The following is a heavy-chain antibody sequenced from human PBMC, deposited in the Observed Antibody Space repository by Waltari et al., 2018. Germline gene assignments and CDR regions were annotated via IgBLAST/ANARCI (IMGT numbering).Heavy chain of an antibody. V-gene: IGHV3-74*01. CDR2: INSDGSDI. D-gene: IGHD6-13*01. CDR3: ARMARKTYSSPVAGRDYYYGMDV. CDR1: GFTFSWYW. J-gene: IGHJ6*02. Sequence: EEPLVESGGGLIQPGESLRVSCAVFGFTFSWYWLNWVRQGPGRGLVWVARINSDGSDISYADSVKGRFTSSRDNAKNTVYLQMKSLRVEDTAVYYCARMARKTYSSPVAGRDYYYGMDVWGLGTTVTVSS.